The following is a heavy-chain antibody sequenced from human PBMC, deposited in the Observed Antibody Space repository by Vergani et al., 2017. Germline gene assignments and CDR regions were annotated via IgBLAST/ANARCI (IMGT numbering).Heavy chain of an antibody. CDR2: IHHSGDT. Sequence: QVQLQESGPGLVKPSETLTLICDVSDSSIMTNPYWGWFRQSPGKGLEWIGCIHHSGDTHYNSSLKSRVSISIVSSSKFSLSLTSVTAADTAIHYCARHRGSGGFFPSSYFYGMDVWGHGTTVTVSS. J-gene: IGHJ6*02. CDR1: DSSIMTNPY. CDR3: ARHRGSGGFFPSSYFYGMDV. D-gene: IGHD3-10*01. V-gene: IGHV4-38-2*01.